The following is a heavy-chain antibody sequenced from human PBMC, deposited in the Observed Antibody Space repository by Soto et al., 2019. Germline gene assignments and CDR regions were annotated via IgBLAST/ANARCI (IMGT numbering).Heavy chain of an antibody. CDR1: GYTLTSYY. CDR2: INPAAGDT. CDR3: ERMMGYLLGVDHNYDGMDV. Sequence: QVQLVQSGAEVKEPGASVKVSCTASGYTLTSYYMHWVRQAPGQGLEWMGVINPAAGDTTYVEKFQGRVTMTRDTSTRTVYMDLRSLKSDDTAVYYCERMMGYLLGVDHNYDGMDVWGHGTTVTVAS. J-gene: IGHJ6*02. V-gene: IGHV1-46*01. D-gene: IGHD1-1*01.